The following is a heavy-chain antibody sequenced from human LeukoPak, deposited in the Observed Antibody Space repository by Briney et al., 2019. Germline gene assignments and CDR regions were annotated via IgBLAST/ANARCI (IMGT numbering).Heavy chain of an antibody. J-gene: IGHJ4*02. D-gene: IGHD3-22*01. V-gene: IGHV1-69*13. CDR2: IIPIFGTA. CDR1: GYTFTSYY. CDR3: ARAISYTYDSSGYYPMPHYYFDY. Sequence: ASVKVSCKASGYTFTSYYMHWVRQAPGQGLEWMGGIIPIFGTANYAQKFQGRVTITADESTSTAYMELSSLRSEDTAVYYCARAISYTYDSSGYYPMPHYYFDYWGQGTLVTVSS.